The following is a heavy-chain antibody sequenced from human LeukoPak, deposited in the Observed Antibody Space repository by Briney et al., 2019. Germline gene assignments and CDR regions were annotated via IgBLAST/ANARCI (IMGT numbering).Heavy chain of an antibody. CDR2: ISSSSDST. Sequence: GGSLRLSCAASGFTFSSYGVSWIRQTPGKGLEWGSTISSSSDSTDYTDSVRGRFTISRDNAKNSLYLQMNSLRAEDTALYYCARSRHSYDSSGFPHYWGQGTLVTVSS. J-gene: IGHJ4*02. CDR1: GFTFSSYG. D-gene: IGHD3-22*01. V-gene: IGHV3-21*04. CDR3: ARSRHSYDSSGFPHY.